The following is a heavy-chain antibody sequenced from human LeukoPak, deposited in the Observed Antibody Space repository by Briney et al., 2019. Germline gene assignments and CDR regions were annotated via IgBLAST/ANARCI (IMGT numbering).Heavy chain of an antibody. J-gene: IGHJ4*02. CDR1: GFTFDDYG. CDR2: INWNGGSI. D-gene: IGHD3-9*01. V-gene: IGHV3-20*04. Sequence: GGSLRLSCAASGFTFDDYGMGWVRQAPGKGLEWVSGINWNGGSIGYADSVKGRFTISRDNAKNSLYLQMNSLRAEDTALYYCARVRDILTGYYVHYFDYWGQGSLVTVSS. CDR3: ARVRDILTGYYVHYFDY.